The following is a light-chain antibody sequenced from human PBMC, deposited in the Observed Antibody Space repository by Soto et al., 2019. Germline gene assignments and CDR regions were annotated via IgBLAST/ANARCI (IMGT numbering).Light chain of an antibody. CDR3: SSYAGSNKRV. Sequence: QSALTQPPSASGSPGQSVTISCTGTSSDIGGYSYVSWYQQHAGKAPKLIIYEVTKRPSGVPHRFSGSKSGDTASLTVSGLQADDEAEYYCSSYAGSNKRVFGGGTKLTVL. J-gene: IGLJ2*01. CDR1: SSDIGGYSY. V-gene: IGLV2-8*01. CDR2: EVT.